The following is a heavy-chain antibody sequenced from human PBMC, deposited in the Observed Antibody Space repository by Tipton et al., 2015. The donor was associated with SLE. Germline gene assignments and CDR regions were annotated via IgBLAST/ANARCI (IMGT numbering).Heavy chain of an antibody. D-gene: IGHD6-13*01. CDR2: INHRGST. CDR1: GGSFSGYY. Sequence: TLSLTCAVYGGSFSGYYWSWIRQPPGKGLEWIGEINHRGSTNYNPSLKSRVTISVDTSKNQLSLKLNSVTAADTAVYYCARRWGSSRSYVDVWGKGTTVTVSS. V-gene: IGHV4-34*01. J-gene: IGHJ6*04. CDR3: ARRWGSSRSYVDV.